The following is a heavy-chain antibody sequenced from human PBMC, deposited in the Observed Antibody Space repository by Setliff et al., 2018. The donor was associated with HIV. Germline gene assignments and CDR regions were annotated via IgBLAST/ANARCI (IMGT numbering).Heavy chain of an antibody. CDR1: GFTFSSYA. CDR3: TKPGRAQWLVPYYFWGAYSWDAFDF. Sequence: GGSLRLSCAASGFTFSSYAMSWVRQAPGKGLEWVSAISGSGGSTYYADSVKGRFTISRDNSKNTLYLKMNSLRAEDPAVYYCTKPGRAQWLVPYYFWGAYSWDAFDFWGQGTLVTVSS. V-gene: IGHV3-23*01. D-gene: IGHD3-3*01. CDR2: ISGSGGST. J-gene: IGHJ3*01.